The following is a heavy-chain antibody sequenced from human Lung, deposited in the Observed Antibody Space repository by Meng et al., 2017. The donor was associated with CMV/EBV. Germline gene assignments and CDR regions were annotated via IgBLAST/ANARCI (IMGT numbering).Heavy chain of an antibody. J-gene: IGHJ3*02. Sequence: SXAASGFTFSTYWMHWVRLVPGKGLVWVSRIDSDGININYADSVKGRFTISRGNARNTLYLQMDSLRVEDTAVYYCASARGVVRYAFDIWGQGTRVTVSS. CDR1: GFTFSTYW. CDR3: ASARGVVRYAFDI. CDR2: IDSDGINI. D-gene: IGHD2-15*01. V-gene: IGHV3-74*01.